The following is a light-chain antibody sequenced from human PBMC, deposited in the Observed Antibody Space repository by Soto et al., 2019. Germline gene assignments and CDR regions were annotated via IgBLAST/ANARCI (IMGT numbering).Light chain of an antibody. CDR1: SSNIGNNP. J-gene: IGLJ3*02. CDR3: GTWDSSLSVVL. Sequence: HSVLTQPPSVSAAPGQRVTISCSGGSSNIGNNPVSWYQQLPGTAPKLLIFEDYKRPSGIPDRFSGSKSGTSATLGITGLQTGDEADYYCGTWDSSLSVVLFGGGTKVTVL. CDR2: EDY. V-gene: IGLV1-51*02.